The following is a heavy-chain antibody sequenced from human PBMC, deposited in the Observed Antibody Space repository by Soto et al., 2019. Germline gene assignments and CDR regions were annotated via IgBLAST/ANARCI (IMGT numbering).Heavy chain of an antibody. CDR3: AKDRGDYGGFDY. Sequence: GGSLRLSCAASGFTFSSYAMSWVRQAPGKELEWVSAISGSGGSTYYAESVKGRFTISRDNSKNTLYLQMNSLRADDTAVYYCAKDRGDYGGFDYWGQGTLVTVSS. CDR1: GFTFSSYA. V-gene: IGHV3-23*01. D-gene: IGHD4-17*01. J-gene: IGHJ4*02. CDR2: ISGSGGST.